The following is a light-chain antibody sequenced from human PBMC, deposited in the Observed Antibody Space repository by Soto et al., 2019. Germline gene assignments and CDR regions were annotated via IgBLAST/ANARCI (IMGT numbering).Light chain of an antibody. J-gene: IGKJ4*01. V-gene: IGKV1-5*03. CDR2: KAS. Sequence: DIQMTQSPSTLSAYVGDRVTITCRASQSISSWLAWYQQKPGKAPKLLIYKASTLESGVPSRFSGSGSGTEFTLIISSLQPDDFATYYCQQYNRYSAFGGGTKVEIK. CDR3: QQYNRYSA. CDR1: QSISSW.